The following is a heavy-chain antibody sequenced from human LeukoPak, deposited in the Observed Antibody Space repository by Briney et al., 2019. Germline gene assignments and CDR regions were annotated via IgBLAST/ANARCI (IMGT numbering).Heavy chain of an antibody. CDR1: GGSISSSSYY. V-gene: IGHV4-39*02. CDR3: AREGVDTAMVTYYYYMDV. Sequence: PSETLSLTCTVSGGSISSSSYYWGWIRQPPGKGLEWIGSIYYSGSTYYNPSLKSRVTISVDTSKNQFSLKLSSVTAADTAVYYCAREGVDTAMVTYYYYMDVWGKGTTVTVSS. CDR2: IYYSGST. D-gene: IGHD5-18*01. J-gene: IGHJ6*03.